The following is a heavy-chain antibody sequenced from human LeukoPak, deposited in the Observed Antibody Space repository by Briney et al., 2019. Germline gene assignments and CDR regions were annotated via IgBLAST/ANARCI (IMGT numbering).Heavy chain of an antibody. D-gene: IGHD2-21*02. J-gene: IGHJ4*02. CDR3: ARAVAVVTRGGLVFDY. CDR2: ISSSSNTI. CDR1: GFTFSSYS. V-gene: IGHV3-48*02. Sequence: GGSLRLSCAASGFTFSSYSMNWVRQAPGKGLEWVSYISSSSNTIYYADSVKGRFTISRDKAKNSLFLQMNSLRDEDTSVYYCARAVAVVTRGGLVFDYWGQGTLVTVSS.